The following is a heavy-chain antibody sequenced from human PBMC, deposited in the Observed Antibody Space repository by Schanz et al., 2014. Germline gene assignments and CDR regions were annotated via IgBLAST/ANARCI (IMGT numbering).Heavy chain of an antibody. Sequence: QVPLVESGGGVVQPGRSLRLSCAASGFTFISYAMHWVRQAPGKGLEWVAVISYDGRNKYYADSVKGRFTISRDNSKNTLYLQMNSLRAEDTAVYYCARDLEGYDGGGGGFDPWGQGTLVTVSS. CDR2: ISYDGRNK. V-gene: IGHV3-30-3*01. CDR1: GFTFISYA. CDR3: ARDLEGYDGGGGGFDP. D-gene: IGHD2-21*01. J-gene: IGHJ5*02.